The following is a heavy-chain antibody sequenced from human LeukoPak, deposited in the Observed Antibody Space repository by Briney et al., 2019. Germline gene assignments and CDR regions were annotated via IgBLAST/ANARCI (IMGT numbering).Heavy chain of an antibody. V-gene: IGHV1-18*01. CDR2: ISAYNGNT. CDR3: ARGPGTLYSSSSGYYYYMDV. D-gene: IGHD6-6*01. Sequence: GASVKVSCKASGYTFTSYGISWVRQAPGQGLEWMGWISAYNGNTNYAQKLQGRVTMTTDTSTSTAYMELRSLRSDDTAVYYCARGPGTLYSSSSGYYYYMDVWGKGTTVNVSS. J-gene: IGHJ6*03. CDR1: GYTFTSYG.